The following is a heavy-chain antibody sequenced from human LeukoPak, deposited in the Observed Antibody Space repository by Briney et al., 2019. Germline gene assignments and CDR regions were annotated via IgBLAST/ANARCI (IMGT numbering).Heavy chain of an antibody. J-gene: IGHJ4*02. D-gene: IGHD3-22*01. V-gene: IGHV4-59*01. CDR3: ARRAYSSGYYYFDY. Sequence: SETLSLTCTVSGGSISSNYWSWIRQPPGEGREWIGYIYYSGSTIYNPSLKSRVTISVDTSKNQFSLKLSSVTAADTAVYYCARRAYSSGYYYFDYWGQGTLVTVSS. CDR2: IYYSGST. CDR1: GGSISSNY.